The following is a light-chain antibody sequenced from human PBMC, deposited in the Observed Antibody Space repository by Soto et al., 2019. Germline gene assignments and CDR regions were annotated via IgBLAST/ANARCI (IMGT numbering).Light chain of an antibody. CDR2: EVS. CDR1: SSDVGSYNL. J-gene: IGLJ1*01. CDR3: CSYAGSSYV. V-gene: IGLV2-23*02. Sequence: QSALTQPASVSGSPGQSITISCTGTSSDVGSYNLVSWYQQHPGKAPKFMIYEVSKRPSGVSNRFSGSKSGNTASLTISGLQAEDEADYYCCSYAGSSYVFGTGTKVTVL.